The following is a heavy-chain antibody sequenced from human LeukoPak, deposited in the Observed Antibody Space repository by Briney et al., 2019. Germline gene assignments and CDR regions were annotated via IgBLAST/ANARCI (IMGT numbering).Heavy chain of an antibody. CDR2: ISSSGSYI. CDR1: GFTFSSYY. J-gene: IGHJ4*02. Sequence: PGGSLRLSCAASGFTFSSYYMNWVRQAPGKGLEWVPSISSSGSYIYYADSVKGRFTISRDNAKNSLYLQMNGLRAEDTAVYYCARRDGYNFDYWGQGTLVTVSS. D-gene: IGHD5-24*01. V-gene: IGHV3-21*01. CDR3: ARRDGYNFDY.